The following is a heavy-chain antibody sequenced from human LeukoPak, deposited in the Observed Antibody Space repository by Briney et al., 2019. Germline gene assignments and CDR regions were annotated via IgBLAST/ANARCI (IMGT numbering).Heavy chain of an antibody. V-gene: IGHV3-7*01. Sequence: GGSLRLSCAASEFSFSSYWMSCVRQAPGEGLERVANIKPDGSEKYYLDSVKGRFTISRDNAKNSLYLQMNSLRAEDTAVYFCATTGSYYKADYWGQGTLVTVSS. CDR2: IKPDGSEK. CDR3: ATTGSYYKADY. D-gene: IGHD3-10*01. J-gene: IGHJ4*02. CDR1: EFSFSSYW.